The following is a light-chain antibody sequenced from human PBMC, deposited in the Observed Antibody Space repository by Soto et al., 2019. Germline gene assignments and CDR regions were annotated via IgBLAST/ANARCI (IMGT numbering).Light chain of an antibody. J-gene: IGKJ5*01. V-gene: IGKV3D-20*02. CDR1: QSVNSNY. CDR3: QQHNNWPPIT. Sequence: EIVLTQSPGTLSLSPMEIATLSFVASQSVNSNYLAWYQQKPGQPPRVLIHDASSRATGIPDRFSGSGSGTEFTLTISSLQSEDFAVYYCQQHNNWPPITFGQGTRLEI. CDR2: DAS.